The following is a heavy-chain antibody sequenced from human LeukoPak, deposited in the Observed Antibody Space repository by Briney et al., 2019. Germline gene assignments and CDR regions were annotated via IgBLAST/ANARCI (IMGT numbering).Heavy chain of an antibody. CDR2: INHSGST. J-gene: IGHJ5*02. CDR3: ARTYYYDSSGYYRISRWFDP. Sequence: SETLSLTCAVYGGSFSSYYWSWIRQPPGKGLEWIGEINHSGSTNYNPSLKSRVTISVDTSKNQFSLKLSSVTAADTAVYYCARTYYYDSSGYYRISRWFDPWGQGTLVTVSS. V-gene: IGHV4-34*01. CDR1: GGSFSSYY. D-gene: IGHD3-22*01.